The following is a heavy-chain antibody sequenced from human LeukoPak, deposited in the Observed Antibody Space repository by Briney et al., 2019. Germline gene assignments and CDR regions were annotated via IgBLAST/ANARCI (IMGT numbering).Heavy chain of an antibody. J-gene: IGHJ4*02. CDR3: ARGANWGSPDY. CDR1: GGTISSDY. CDR2: IYYSGTT. V-gene: IGHV4-59*01. D-gene: IGHD7-27*01. Sequence: SETLSLTCTVSGGTISSDYWSWIRQSPGKGLEWIGYIYYSGTTSYNPSLKSRVTISLDTSKNQFSLKLSSVTAADTAVYYCARGANWGSPDYWGQGTLVTVSS.